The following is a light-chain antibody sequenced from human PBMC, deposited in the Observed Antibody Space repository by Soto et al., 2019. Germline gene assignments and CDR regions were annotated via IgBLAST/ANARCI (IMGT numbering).Light chain of an antibody. CDR1: ESVNIN. Sequence: VVMTQSPSPLSVSPGERATLSCRASESVNINVAWYQQKPGQAPRHPLFGASARVTGTPARFTVSGSGTEFTPTINSLQSDDFGVYHCQQYDILSSFGGGTKVEIK. V-gene: IGKV3-15*01. CDR2: GAS. CDR3: QQYDILSS. J-gene: IGKJ4*01.